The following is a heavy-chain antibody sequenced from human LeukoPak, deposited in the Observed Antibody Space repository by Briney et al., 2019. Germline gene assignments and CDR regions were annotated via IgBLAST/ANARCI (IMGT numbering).Heavy chain of an antibody. J-gene: IGHJ4*02. CDR3: ARGSKQLAYFDY. D-gene: IGHD6-13*01. V-gene: IGHV1-3*01. Sequence: ASVKVSCKASGYTFTSYAMHWVRQAPGQRLEWMGWINAGNGNTKYSQKFQGRVTITRDTSASTAYMELSSLRSEDTAVYYCARGSKQLAYFDYWGQGTLVTVSS. CDR1: GYTFTSYA. CDR2: INAGNGNT.